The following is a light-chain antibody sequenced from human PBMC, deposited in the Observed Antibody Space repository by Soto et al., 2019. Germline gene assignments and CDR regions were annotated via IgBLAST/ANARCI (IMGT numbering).Light chain of an antibody. Sequence: DIQLTQSPSFLSASVGDRVTIACRASQGISSYLAWYQQKPGKAPKLLIYAASTLQSGVPSRFSGSASGPEFTLTISSLQPEDFASYYCQQLSSFPLTFGQGTKVEIK. J-gene: IGKJ1*01. CDR3: QQLSSFPLT. V-gene: IGKV1-9*01. CDR2: AAS. CDR1: QGISSY.